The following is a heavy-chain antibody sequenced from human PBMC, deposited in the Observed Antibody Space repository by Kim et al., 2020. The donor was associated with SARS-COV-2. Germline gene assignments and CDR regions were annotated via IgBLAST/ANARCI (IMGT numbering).Heavy chain of an antibody. J-gene: IGHJ6*02. Sequence: ASVKVSCKAAGYSFTSYSMHWVRQAPGQRLEWMGWINAANGKTKYSQMFQGRVAMTRDTSASTAYMELSSLKSDDTAIYFWVRWGAKEYSSGYLDPGVDVWGQGTTVTVSS. D-gene: IGHD6-19*01. CDR1: GYSFTSYS. CDR2: INAANGKT. V-gene: IGHV1-3*01. CDR3: VRWGAKEYSSGYLDPGVDV.